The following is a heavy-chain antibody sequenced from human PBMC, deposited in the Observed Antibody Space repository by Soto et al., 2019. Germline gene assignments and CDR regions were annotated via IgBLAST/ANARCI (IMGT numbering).Heavy chain of an antibody. CDR3: ARSVAVPGAHIDY. J-gene: IGHJ4*02. CDR1: GGSISGFY. CDR2: VYYTGST. Sequence: PSETLSLTCSVSGGSISGFYWSWIRQSPGKGLEWLGYVYYTGSTNYSPSLRSQVSISVDTYKNEFSLRLSSVTAADTAVYFCARSVAVPGAHIDYWGQGTQVTVSS. D-gene: IGHD6-19*01. V-gene: IGHV4-59*01.